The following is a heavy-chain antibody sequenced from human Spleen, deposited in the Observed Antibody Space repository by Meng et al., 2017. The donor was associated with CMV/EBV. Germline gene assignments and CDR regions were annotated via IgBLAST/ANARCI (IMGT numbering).Heavy chain of an antibody. CDR2: IKSITDGGAT. V-gene: IGHV3-15*05. Sequence: GGSLRLSCAASGFTFSNAWMTWVRQAPGKGLEWVGRIKSITDGGATDYAAPVKGRFTISRDDSENTLYLQMNSLTAEDTAVYYCAKDPSGVPAVIFWYFDLWGRGTLVTVSS. CDR1: GFTFSNAW. J-gene: IGHJ2*01. CDR3: AKDPSGVPAVIFWYFDL. D-gene: IGHD2-2*01.